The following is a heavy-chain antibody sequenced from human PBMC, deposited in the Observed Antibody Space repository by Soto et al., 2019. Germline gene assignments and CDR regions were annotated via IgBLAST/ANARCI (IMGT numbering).Heavy chain of an antibody. CDR3: VKNSGWFNT. V-gene: IGHV3-23*01. Sequence: PWWSLRLSCSASGFTFGTTDMSWFRQAPGEGLEWVSTIDGSGGITYYADSVKGRFTISRDNSRNTVYLQMNSLRGDDTALYYCVKNSGWFNTWGQGALVTVSS. J-gene: IGHJ5*02. D-gene: IGHD3-10*01. CDR1: GFTFGTTD. CDR2: IDGSGGIT.